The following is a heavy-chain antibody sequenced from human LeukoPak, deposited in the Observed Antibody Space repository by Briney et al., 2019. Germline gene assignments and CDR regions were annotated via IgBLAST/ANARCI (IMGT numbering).Heavy chain of an antibody. D-gene: IGHD5-24*01. CDR3: ARVSGDGYNRYYFDY. CDR1: GGSISSYY. V-gene: IGHV4-59*06. J-gene: IGHJ4*02. Sequence: PSETLSLTCTVSGGSISSYYWSWIRQHPGKGLEWIGYIYYSGSTYYNPSLKSRVTISVDTSKNQFSLKLSSVTAADTAVYYCARVSGDGYNRYYFDYWGQGTLVTVSS. CDR2: IYYSGST.